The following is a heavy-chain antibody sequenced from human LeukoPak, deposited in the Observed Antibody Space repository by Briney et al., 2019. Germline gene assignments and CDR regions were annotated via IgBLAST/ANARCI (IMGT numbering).Heavy chain of an antibody. J-gene: IGHJ4*02. Sequence: PGGSLRLSCVASGFTFGDYAMQWVRQAPGKGLEWVSGVSWTGNSLGYADSVKGRFTISRDNAKKSLYLQMNSLRAEDTAVYYCAKTYYDFWSGPINDYWGQGTLVTVSS. CDR2: VSWTGNSL. CDR1: GFTFGDYA. D-gene: IGHD3-3*01. CDR3: AKTYYDFWSGPINDY. V-gene: IGHV3-9*01.